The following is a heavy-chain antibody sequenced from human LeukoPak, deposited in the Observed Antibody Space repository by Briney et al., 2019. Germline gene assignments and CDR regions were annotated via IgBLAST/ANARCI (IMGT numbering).Heavy chain of an antibody. Sequence: PGGSLRLSCAVSGFTFSGLWMSWSRQAPGKGLEWVASINSDGSEGYYADVVKGRFTISRDNAKNSLYLQINSLRAEDPAVYYCARSSSSSSSSVWGQGTMVTASS. J-gene: IGHJ3*01. CDR1: GFTFSGLW. CDR3: ARSSSSSSSSV. CDR2: INSDGSEG. D-gene: IGHD6-6*01. V-gene: IGHV3-7*03.